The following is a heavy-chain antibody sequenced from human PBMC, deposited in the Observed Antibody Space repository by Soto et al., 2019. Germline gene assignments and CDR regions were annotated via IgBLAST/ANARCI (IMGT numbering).Heavy chain of an antibody. CDR3: ASKMEYYNSVSGGYRHIIAY. J-gene: IGHJ4*02. CDR1: GGSLSNNY. V-gene: IGHV4-59*12. CDR2: IYYTGSI. Sequence: PSETLSLPCTLSGGSLSNNYWSWIRQPPGKALEWIGYIYYTGSIKYNPSLETRVTLSLDTSTNQFSMKLRSVTAADTAVYYCASKMEYYNSVSGGYRHIIAYWGQGSLVTVS. D-gene: IGHD3-16*02.